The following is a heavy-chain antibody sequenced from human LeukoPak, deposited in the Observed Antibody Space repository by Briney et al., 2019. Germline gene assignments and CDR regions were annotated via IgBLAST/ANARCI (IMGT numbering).Heavy chain of an antibody. CDR1: GGSINSPSYY. CDR2: ISYSGIT. Sequence: SETLSLTCTVSGGSINSPSYYWGWIRQPAGKGLEWIGSISYSGITYYNPSLKSRVTISVDTSKKQFSLKLNSVTAADTAVYYCVRHNWEQLSGLDYWGLGTLVTVSS. J-gene: IGHJ4*02. CDR3: VRHNWEQLSGLDY. V-gene: IGHV4-39*01. D-gene: IGHD1-26*01.